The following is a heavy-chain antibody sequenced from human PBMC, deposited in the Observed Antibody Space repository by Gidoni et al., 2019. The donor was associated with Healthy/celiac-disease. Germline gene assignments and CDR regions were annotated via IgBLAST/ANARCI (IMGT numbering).Heavy chain of an antibody. CDR1: GGSFSGYY. CDR2: SNHSGST. CDR3: ARGGSPQRYYYYGMDV. Sequence: QVQLQQWGAGLLKPSETLSLTCAVYGGSFSGYYWSWIRQPPGKGLEWIGESNHSGSTNYNPSLKSRVTISVDTSKNQFSLKLSSVTAADTAVYYCARGGSPQRYYYYGMDVWGQGTTVTVSS. V-gene: IGHV4-34*01. J-gene: IGHJ6*02.